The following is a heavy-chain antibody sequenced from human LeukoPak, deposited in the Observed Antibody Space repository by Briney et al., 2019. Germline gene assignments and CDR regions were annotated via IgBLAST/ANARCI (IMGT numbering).Heavy chain of an antibody. CDR1: GYSLSSGYY. CDR2: IYHSGST. J-gene: IGHJ4*02. CDR3: ASSYYDFWSGYYRENFDY. D-gene: IGHD3-3*01. V-gene: IGHV4-38-2*01. Sequence: PSETLSLTCAVAGYSLSSGYYWGWIRQPPGKGLEWIGGIYHSGSTYYNPSLKSRVTISVDTSKNQFSLKLSSVTAADTAVYYCASSYYDFWSGYYRENFDYWGQGTLVTVSS.